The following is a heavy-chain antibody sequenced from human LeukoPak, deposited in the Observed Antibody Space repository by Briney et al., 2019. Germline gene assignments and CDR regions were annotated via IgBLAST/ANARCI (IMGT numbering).Heavy chain of an antibody. CDR2: INHSGST. Sequence: TGGSLRLSCAASGFTFSSYSMNWVRQAPGKGLEWIGEINHSGSTNYNPSLKSRVTISVDTSKNQFSLKLSSVTAADTAVYYCARRPLMTPFDLWGRGTLVTVSS. CDR1: GFTFSSYS. V-gene: IGHV4-34*01. CDR3: ARRPLMTPFDL. J-gene: IGHJ2*01. D-gene: IGHD2-15*01.